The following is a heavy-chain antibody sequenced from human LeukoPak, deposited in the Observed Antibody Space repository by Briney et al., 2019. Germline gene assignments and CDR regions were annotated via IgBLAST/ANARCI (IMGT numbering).Heavy chain of an antibody. V-gene: IGHV4-39*01. J-gene: IGHJ5*02. CDR3: AILGGSWFDP. D-gene: IGHD3-16*01. CDR1: GGSISSTNYF. CDR2: IYYGGTT. Sequence: SETLSLTCSVAGGSISSTNYFWGWIRQPPGEGLEWIGSIYYGGTTYYNPSLKSRVTISVDTSKNQFSLKLTSVTAADTAVYYCAILGGSWFDPWGQGTLVTVSS.